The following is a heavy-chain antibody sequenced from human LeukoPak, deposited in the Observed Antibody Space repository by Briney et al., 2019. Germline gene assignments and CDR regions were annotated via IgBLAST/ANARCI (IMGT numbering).Heavy chain of an antibody. CDR1: GGSISSSSYY. J-gene: IGHJ4*02. CDR3: ARHAISYGTDY. CDR2: IYYSGST. D-gene: IGHD5-18*01. V-gene: IGHV4-39*01. Sequence: SETLSLTCTVSGGSISSSSYYWGWIRQPPGKGLEWIGSIYYSGSTYYNPSLKSRVTISVDTSKNQFSLKLSSVTAADTAVYYCARHAISYGTDYWGQGTLVTVSS.